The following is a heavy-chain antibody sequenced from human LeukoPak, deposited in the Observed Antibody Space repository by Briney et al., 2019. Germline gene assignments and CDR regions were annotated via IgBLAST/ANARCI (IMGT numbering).Heavy chain of an antibody. D-gene: IGHD2-15*01. CDR1: GGSISSNDW. CDR3: ARHKRYCSGGSCPTNPNWFDP. V-gene: IGHV4-4*02. CDR2: IYHSGST. J-gene: IGHJ5*02. Sequence: KPSGTLSLTCAVSGGSISSNDWWSWVRQPPGKGLEWIGEIYHSGSTNYNPSLKSRVTISVDTSKNQFSLKLTSVTAADTAVYYCARHKRYCSGGSCPTNPNWFDPWGQGTLVTVSS.